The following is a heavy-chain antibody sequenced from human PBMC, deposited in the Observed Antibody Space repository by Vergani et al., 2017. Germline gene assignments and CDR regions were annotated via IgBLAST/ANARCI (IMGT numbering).Heavy chain of an antibody. CDR3: ARSWREYEILTGYVTACFDY. CDR2: IYYSGST. J-gene: IGHJ4*02. CDR1: GGSISSYY. D-gene: IGHD3-9*01. Sequence: QVQLQESGPGLVKPSETLSLTCPVSGGSISSYYWSCIRQPPGKGLEWIGYIYYSGSTNYNPSLKSRVTISVDTSKNQFSLKLSSVTAADTAVYYCARSWREYEILTGYVTACFDYWGQGTLVTVSS. V-gene: IGHV4-59*01.